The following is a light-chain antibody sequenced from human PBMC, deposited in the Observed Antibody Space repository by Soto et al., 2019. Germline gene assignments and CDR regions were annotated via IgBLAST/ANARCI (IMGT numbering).Light chain of an antibody. CDR3: QQYNNWPPAT. V-gene: IGKV3-15*01. Sequence: EIVMTQSPATLSVSPGERAILSCRASQSVSSNLAWYQQKPGQAPRLLIYGASTRAIGIPARFSGSGSGTEFTLTISSLQSEDFAVYYCQQYNNWPPATFGGGTKVEIK. J-gene: IGKJ4*01. CDR2: GAS. CDR1: QSVSSN.